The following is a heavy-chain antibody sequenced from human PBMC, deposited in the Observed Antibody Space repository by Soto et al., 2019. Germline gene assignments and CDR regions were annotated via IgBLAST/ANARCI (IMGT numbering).Heavy chain of an antibody. CDR2: IYYSGST. Sequence: PSETLSLTCTVSGGSISSGDYYWSWIRQPPGKGLEWIGYIYYSGSTYYNPSLKSRVTISVDTSKNQFSLKLSSVTAADTAVYNCASQGGRWLQLYYFDYWGQGTLVTVSS. CDR3: ASQGGRWLQLYYFDY. D-gene: IGHD5-12*01. J-gene: IGHJ4*02. CDR1: GGSISSGDYY. V-gene: IGHV4-30-4*01.